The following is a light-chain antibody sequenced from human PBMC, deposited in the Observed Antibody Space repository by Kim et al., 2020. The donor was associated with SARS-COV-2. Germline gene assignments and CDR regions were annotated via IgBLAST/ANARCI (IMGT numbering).Light chain of an antibody. CDR2: WAS. Sequence: RATINCKSSQSVLYSSNSKSALAWYQQKSGQSPKLLLYWASTRESGVPDRFSGSGSGTDFTLTISGLQAEDVAVYYCHQFFAAPPSFGQGTKLEI. J-gene: IGKJ2*03. CDR1: QSVLYSSNSKSA. CDR3: HQFFAAPPS. V-gene: IGKV4-1*01.